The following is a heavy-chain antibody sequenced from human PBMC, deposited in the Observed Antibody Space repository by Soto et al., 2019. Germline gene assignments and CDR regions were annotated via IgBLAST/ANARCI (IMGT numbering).Heavy chain of an antibody. CDR1: GGAFSGYY. Sequence: QVPLPQWGAGLLKPSETLSLTCAVYGGAFSGYYWTWIRQPPGTGLEWIGEINHRGSTNYSPSLNSRVTISADTSKNQFSLTLTSVTAADTAVYYCARDKITGLFDYWGQGTLVTVSS. J-gene: IGHJ4*02. CDR3: ARDKITGLFDY. V-gene: IGHV4-34*01. D-gene: IGHD3-16*01. CDR2: INHRGST.